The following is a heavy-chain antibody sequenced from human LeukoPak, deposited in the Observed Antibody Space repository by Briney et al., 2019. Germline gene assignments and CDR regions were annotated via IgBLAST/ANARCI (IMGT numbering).Heavy chain of an antibody. CDR1: GFTFDDYA. CDR3: AKDMAHNYYYYMDV. CDR2: ISWNSGSI. J-gene: IGHJ6*03. V-gene: IGHV3-9*01. Sequence: GRSLRLSCAASGFTFDDYAMHWVRQAPGKGLEWVSGISWNSGSIGYADSVKGRFTTSRDNAKNPLYLQMNSLRAEDTALYYCAKDMAHNYYYYMDVWGKGTTVTVSS.